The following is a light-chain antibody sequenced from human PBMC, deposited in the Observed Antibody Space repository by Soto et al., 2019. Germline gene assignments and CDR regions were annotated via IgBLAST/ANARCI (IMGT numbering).Light chain of an antibody. CDR3: QQYYIYPPT. Sequence: AIRMTQSPSSFSASTGDRVTITCRASQSIGTYLAWYQQIPGRAPKLLIFAASTLQRGVPSRFSGSGSGTDFTLTISCLQSEHFATYYCQQYYIYPPTFGGGTKVEIK. CDR1: QSIGTY. CDR2: AAS. J-gene: IGKJ4*01. V-gene: IGKV1-8*01.